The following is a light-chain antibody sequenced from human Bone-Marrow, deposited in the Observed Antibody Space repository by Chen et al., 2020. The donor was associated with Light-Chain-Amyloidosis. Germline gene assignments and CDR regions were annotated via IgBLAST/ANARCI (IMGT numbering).Light chain of an antibody. J-gene: IGLJ3*02. CDR1: NIGSTS. CDR3: QVWDRSSDRPV. Sequence: SYVLTQPSSVSVAPGQTATIACGGNNIGSTSVHWYQQTPGQAPLLVVYDDSDRPSGIPERLSCSNSGNTATPTSSMVEAGDEADYYCQVWDRSSDRPVFGGGTKLTVL. V-gene: IGLV3-21*02. CDR2: DDS.